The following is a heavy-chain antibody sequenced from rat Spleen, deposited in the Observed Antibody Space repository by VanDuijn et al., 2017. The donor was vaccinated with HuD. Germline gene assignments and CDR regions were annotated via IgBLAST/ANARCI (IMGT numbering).Heavy chain of an antibody. CDR1: VYSITSSYR. D-gene: IGHD1-11*01. J-gene: IGHJ2*01. V-gene: IGHV3-3*01. CDR3: AKEGNYGGAFDY. CDR2: IDNAGNT. Sequence: EVQLQESGPGLVKPSQSLSLTCSVTVYSITSSYRWSWIRKFPGNKLEWMGYIDNAGNTNYNPSLKSRISITRDTSKNQFFLHVNSVTPEDTATYYCAKEGNYGGAFDYWGQGVMVTVSS.